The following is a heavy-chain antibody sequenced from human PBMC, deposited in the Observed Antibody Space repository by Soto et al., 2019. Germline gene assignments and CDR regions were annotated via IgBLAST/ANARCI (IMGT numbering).Heavy chain of an antibody. J-gene: IGHJ6*02. CDR1: GGTFSSYT. CDR3: ARDIGTAVAYYYGMDV. D-gene: IGHD6-19*01. Sequence: QVQLVQSGAEVKKPGSSVKVSCKASGGTFSSYTISWVRQAPGQGLEWMGRIIPILGIANYAQKFQGRVTITXXQXTXXASMELSSLRSEDTAVYYCARDIGTAVAYYYGMDVWGQGTTVTVSS. CDR2: IIPILGIA. V-gene: IGHV1-69*08.